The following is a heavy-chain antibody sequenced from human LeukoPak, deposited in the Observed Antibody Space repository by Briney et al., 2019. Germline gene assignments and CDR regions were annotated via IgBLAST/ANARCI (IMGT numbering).Heavy chain of an antibody. Sequence: GGSLRLSCAASGFTFSSYSMNWVRQAPGKGLGWVSYISSSSSTIYYADSVKGRFTISRGNAKNSLYLQMNSLRAEDTAVYYCARDRGKQLVLHLDYWGQGTLVTVSS. CDR3: ARDRGKQLVLHLDY. V-gene: IGHV3-48*01. J-gene: IGHJ4*02. D-gene: IGHD6-13*01. CDR1: GFTFSSYS. CDR2: ISSSSSTI.